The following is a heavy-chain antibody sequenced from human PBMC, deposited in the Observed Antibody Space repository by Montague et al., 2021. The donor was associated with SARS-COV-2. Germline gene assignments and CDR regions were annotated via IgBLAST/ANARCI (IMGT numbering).Heavy chain of an antibody. CDR1: GGSITSYY. V-gene: IGHV4-59*01. Sequence: SETLSLTRTVSGGSITSYYWSWIRLPPGKGLEWIGFIYYSGSTNYNSYPKSRVTISVDTSKNQFSLKLSSVTAADTAVYYCARAAGYNWSYWYNWFDPWGQGTLVTVSS. D-gene: IGHD1-7*01. CDR2: IYYSGST. J-gene: IGHJ5*02. CDR3: ARAAGYNWSYWYNWFDP.